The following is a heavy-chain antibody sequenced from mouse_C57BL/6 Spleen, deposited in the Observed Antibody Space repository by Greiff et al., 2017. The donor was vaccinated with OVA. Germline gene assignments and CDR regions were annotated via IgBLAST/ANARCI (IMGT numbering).Heavy chain of an antibody. CDR1: GYTFTDYE. Sequence: VQLQQSGAELVRPGASVTLSCKASGYTFTDYEMHWVKQTPVHGLEWIGAIDPETGGTAYNQKFKGKAILTADKSSSTAYMELRSLTSEDSAVYYCTRERGYYYGSRYFVYWGQGTTLTVSS. D-gene: IGHD1-1*01. J-gene: IGHJ2*01. CDR2: IDPETGGT. V-gene: IGHV1-15*01. CDR3: TRERGYYYGSRYFVY.